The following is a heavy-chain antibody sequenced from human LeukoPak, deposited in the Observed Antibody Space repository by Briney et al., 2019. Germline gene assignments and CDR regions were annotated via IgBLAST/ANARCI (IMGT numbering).Heavy chain of an antibody. CDR1: GGSFSGYY. CDR2: INHSGST. CDR3: AGGSPVPLRYFDWFQRGNWFDP. Sequence: SETPSLTCAVYGGSFSGYYWSWIRQPPGKGLEWIGEINHSGSTNYNPSLKSRVTISVDTSKNQFPLKLSSVTAADTAVYYCAGGSPVPLRYFDWFQRGNWFDPWGQGTLVTVSS. V-gene: IGHV4-34*01. J-gene: IGHJ5*02. D-gene: IGHD3-9*01.